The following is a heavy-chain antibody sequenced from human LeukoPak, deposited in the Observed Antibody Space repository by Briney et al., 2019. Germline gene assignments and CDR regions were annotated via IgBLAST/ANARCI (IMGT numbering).Heavy chain of an antibody. CDR2: ISSSSSYI. V-gene: IGHV3-21*01. J-gene: IGHJ4*02. CDR1: GFTFSSYS. D-gene: IGHD3-3*01. CDR3: ARGRYDFWSGYDY. Sequence: NPGGSLRLSCAASGFTFSSYSMNWVRQAPGKGLEWVSSISSSSSYIYYADSVKGRFTISRDNAKNSLYLQMNSLRAEDTAVYYCARGRYDFWSGYDYWGQGTLVTVSS.